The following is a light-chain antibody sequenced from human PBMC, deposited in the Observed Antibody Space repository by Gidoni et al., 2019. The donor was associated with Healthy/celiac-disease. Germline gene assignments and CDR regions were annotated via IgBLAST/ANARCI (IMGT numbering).Light chain of an antibody. CDR1: SSNIGAGYA. CDR3: QSYDSSLSGSRV. V-gene: IGLV1-40*01. J-gene: IGLJ2*01. Sequence: QSVLTQPPSVSGPPGQRVTIPCTGSSSNIGAGYAVPWYQQLPGTAPKLLIYGNSNRPSGVPDRFSGSKSGTSASLAITGLQAEDEADYYCQSYDSSLSGSRVFGGGTKLTVL. CDR2: GNS.